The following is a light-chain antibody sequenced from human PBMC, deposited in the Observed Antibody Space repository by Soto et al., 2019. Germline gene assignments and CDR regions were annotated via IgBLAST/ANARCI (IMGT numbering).Light chain of an antibody. CDR1: QSISSW. V-gene: IGKV1-5*01. CDR3: QQYNNFWT. J-gene: IGKJ1*01. CDR2: DAS. Sequence: DIQMTQSPSALSASVGDRVTITCRASQSISSWLAWYQQKPGKDPSLLIYDASYLERGVPSRFSGSRSGTEFTLTISDLQPDDLATYYCQQYNNFWTFCPGTKVEI.